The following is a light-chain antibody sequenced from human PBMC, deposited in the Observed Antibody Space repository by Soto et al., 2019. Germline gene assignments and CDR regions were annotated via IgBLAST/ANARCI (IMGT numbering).Light chain of an antibody. CDR1: RSNIGAGYD. CDR2: GNS. J-gene: IGLJ3*02. Sequence: QSVLTQPPSVSGAPGQRVTISCTGSRSNIGAGYDVHWYQQLPGTAPKLLIYGNSNRPSGVPDRFSGSKSDTSASLAITGLQAKDEADYYCQSYDSSLSGWVFGGGTKVTV. CDR3: QSYDSSLSGWV. V-gene: IGLV1-40*01.